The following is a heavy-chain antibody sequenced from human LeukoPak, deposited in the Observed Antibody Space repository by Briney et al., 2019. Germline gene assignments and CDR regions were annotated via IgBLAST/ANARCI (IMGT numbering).Heavy chain of an antibody. V-gene: IGHV3-7*01. CDR1: GFTFSSYW. J-gene: IGHJ4*02. CDR2: IKQDGSEK. CDR3: ASGGRPYYFDY. D-gene: IGHD3-16*01. Sequence: PGGSLRLSCAASGFTFSSYWMSWVRQAPGKGLEWVANIKQDGSEKYYVDSVKGRFTISRDNAKNSLYLQMSSLRAEDTAVYYCASGGRPYYFDYWGQGTLVTVSS.